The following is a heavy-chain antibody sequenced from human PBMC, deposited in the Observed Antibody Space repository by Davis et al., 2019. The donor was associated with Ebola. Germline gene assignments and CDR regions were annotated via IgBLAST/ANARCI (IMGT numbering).Heavy chain of an antibody. CDR3: AREASDPDDYYFYGMDV. CDR1: GDSVSSNSGA. CDR2: TYYRSKWYT. D-gene: IGHD2-2*01. Sequence: SQTLSLTCAISGDSVSSNSGAWNWIRQSPTRGLEWLGRTYYRSKWYTDYEVSVKSRITINPDTSKNQFSLQVKSVTPEDTAVYYCAREASDPDDYYFYGMDVWGQGTTVTVSS. V-gene: IGHV6-1*01. J-gene: IGHJ6*02.